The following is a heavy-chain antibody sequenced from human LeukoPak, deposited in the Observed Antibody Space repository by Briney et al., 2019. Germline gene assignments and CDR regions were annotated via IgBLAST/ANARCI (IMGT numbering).Heavy chain of an antibody. Sequence: GESLKTPSNSSGYSFTSYWIGWGRQMPGKGLEWMGSIYPGYSDTRYSPSFQGQVTISADKSINTAYLQWSSLKASDTAMDYCARHLNHYYGLGSYYTYFDYWGQGTLVTVSS. D-gene: IGHD3-10*01. V-gene: IGHV5-51*01. J-gene: IGHJ4*02. CDR2: IYPGYSDT. CDR3: ARHLNHYYGLGSYYTYFDY. CDR1: GYSFTSYW.